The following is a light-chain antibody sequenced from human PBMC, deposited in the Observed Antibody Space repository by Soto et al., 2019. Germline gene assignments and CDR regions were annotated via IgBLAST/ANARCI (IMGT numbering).Light chain of an antibody. CDR1: QSVSRSY. V-gene: IGKV3-20*01. J-gene: IGKJ2*01. CDR3: QQYGSAPRT. Sequence: EIVLTQSPGTLSLSPGERATLSCRASQSVSRSYLAWYQQKPGQAPRLLIYGASSRATGISDRFSASGSGTDFILTINRLEPEDFVVYYCQQYGSAPRTFGQGTKLEIK. CDR2: GAS.